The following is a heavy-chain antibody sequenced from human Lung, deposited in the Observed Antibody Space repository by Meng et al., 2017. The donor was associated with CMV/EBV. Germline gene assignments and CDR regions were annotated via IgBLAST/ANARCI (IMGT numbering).Heavy chain of an antibody. CDR1: GFTFSTYD. CDR3: ARARSPTQFDY. CDR2: IGTVGDT. Sequence: GESXKISCTASGFTFSTYDFNWVRQPTGKGLEWVSSIGTVGDTYSIGSVKGRFIISREDAKNTVYLQMNGLRDGDTGLYYCARARSPTQFDYWGQGALVTVSS. J-gene: IGHJ4*02. V-gene: IGHV3-13*01.